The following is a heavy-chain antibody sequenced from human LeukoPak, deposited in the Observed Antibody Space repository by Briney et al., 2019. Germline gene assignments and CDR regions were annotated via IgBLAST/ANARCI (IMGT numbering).Heavy chain of an antibody. J-gene: IGHJ4*02. V-gene: IGHV3-21*01. CDR1: GYTFSSYS. Sequence: GGSLRLSCLASGYTFSSYSINWVRQAPGKGLEWVSFISVRSNYIYYADSVRGRFSISRDDARDSLYLQMNSLRAEDTAVYYCVRLRRNSDTSGFYYYYDFWGQGALVTVSS. D-gene: IGHD3-22*01. CDR3: VRLRRNSDTSGFYYYYDF. CDR2: ISVRSNYI.